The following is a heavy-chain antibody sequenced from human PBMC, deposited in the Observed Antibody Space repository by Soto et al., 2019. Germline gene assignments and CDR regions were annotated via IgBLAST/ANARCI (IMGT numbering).Heavy chain of an antibody. D-gene: IGHD5-12*01. J-gene: IGHJ4*02. V-gene: IGHV1-2*04. CDR1: GYTFTGYY. CDR2: INPNSGGT. Sequence: ASVNVSCKASGYTFTGYYMHWVRQAPGQGLEWMGWINPNSGGTNYAQKFQGWVTMTRDTSISTAYMELSRLRSDDTAVYYCARGGTSPSSGYGYWGQGTLVTVSS. CDR3: ARGGTSPSSGYGY.